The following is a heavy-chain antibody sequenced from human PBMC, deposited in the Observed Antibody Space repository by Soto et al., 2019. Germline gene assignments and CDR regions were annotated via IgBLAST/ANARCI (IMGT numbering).Heavy chain of an antibody. CDR2: IYSGGST. V-gene: IGHV3-53*01. D-gene: IGHD1-26*01. Sequence: LRLSCAASGFTVSSNYMSWVRQAPGKGLEWVSVIYSGGSTYYADSVKGRFTISRDNSKNTLYLQMNSLRAEDTAVYYCARGSGSSYYYYGMDVWGQGTTVTVSS. CDR1: GFTVSSNY. J-gene: IGHJ6*02. CDR3: ARGSGSSYYYYGMDV.